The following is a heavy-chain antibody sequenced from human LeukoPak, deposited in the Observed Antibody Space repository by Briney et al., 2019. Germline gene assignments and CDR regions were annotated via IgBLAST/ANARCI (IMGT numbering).Heavy chain of an antibody. J-gene: IGHJ6*02. CDR2: IFVSGST. V-gene: IGHV4-4*07. CDR1: GGSIGNYY. CDR3: ARAILGDSYHGIDV. Sequence: MASETLSLTCTVSGGSIGNYYWAWIPRPAGKGLGWIGLIFVSGSTNYNPSLRGRVTMSVDTSKKQFSLRLPSMSAADTAVYFCARAILGDSYHGIDVWGQGTTVTVSS. D-gene: IGHD4-17*01.